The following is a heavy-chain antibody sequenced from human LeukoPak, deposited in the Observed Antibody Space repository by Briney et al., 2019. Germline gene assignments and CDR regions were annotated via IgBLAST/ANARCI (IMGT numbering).Heavy chain of an antibody. CDR2: ISYDGPNK. J-gene: IGHJ4*02. CDR3: ARGLRIAVAGDIDY. Sequence: GRSLRLSCAASAFTFSTYSMHWVRQAPGKGLEWVAAISYDGPNKNYADSVKGRFTISRDNSKNTLYLQMNSLRAEDTAVYYCARGLRIAVAGDIDYWGQGTLVTVSS. V-gene: IGHV3-30*04. CDR1: AFTFSTYS. D-gene: IGHD6-19*01.